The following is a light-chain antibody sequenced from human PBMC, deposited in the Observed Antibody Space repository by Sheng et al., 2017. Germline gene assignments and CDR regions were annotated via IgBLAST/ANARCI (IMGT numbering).Light chain of an antibody. CDR1: ESVISN. CDR2: GAS. V-gene: IGKV3-20*01. J-gene: IGKJ1*01. Sequence: EIVLTQSPATLSVFPGERATLSCRANESVISNLAWYQQKPGQPPRLLIYGASSRATGIPDRFSGSGSGTDFTLTISRLEPEDFAVYYCQHYGSSPRTFGQGTKVEIK. CDR3: QHYGSSPRT.